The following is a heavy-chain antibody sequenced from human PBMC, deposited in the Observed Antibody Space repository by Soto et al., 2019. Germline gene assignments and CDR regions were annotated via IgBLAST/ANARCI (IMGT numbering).Heavy chain of an antibody. Sequence: ASVKVSCKASGYTFSSNAIHWVRQAPGQELEWMGWINGGNGYAKYSQSFQDRVTLTRDASASTTYMELSSLRSEDTAIFYCARATYTSGGSPTFAMDVWGQGTTVTVSS. CDR1: GYTFSSNA. V-gene: IGHV1-3*01. J-gene: IGHJ6*02. CDR3: ARATYTSGGSPTFAMDV. CDR2: INGGNGYA. D-gene: IGHD3-10*01.